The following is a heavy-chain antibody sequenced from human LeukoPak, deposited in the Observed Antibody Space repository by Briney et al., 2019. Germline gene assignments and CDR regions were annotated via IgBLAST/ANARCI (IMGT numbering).Heavy chain of an antibody. CDR1: GDSLSSSSYY. D-gene: IGHD6-13*01. V-gene: IGHV4-39*07. J-gene: IGHJ4*02. CDR2: IYYSGNT. CDR3: ARSTAAASDY. Sequence: SETLSLTCTVSGDSLSSSSYYWGWIRQPPGKGLEWIASIYYSGNTYYNPSLKSRVTISIDTSKNQFSLKLSSVTVADTAVYYCARSTAAASDYWGQETLVTVSS.